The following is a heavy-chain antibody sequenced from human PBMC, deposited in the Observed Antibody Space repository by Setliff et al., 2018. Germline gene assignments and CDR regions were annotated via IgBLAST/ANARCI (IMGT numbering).Heavy chain of an antibody. V-gene: IGHV1-45*02. Sequence: ASVKVSCKASGYTFTYRYLHWVRQAPGRALEWMGWITPFNGNTNYAQKFQDRVTITRDRSMSTAYMELSSLRSEDTAMYYCASEPTMVRGVIITSYGMDVWGQGTTVTVSS. CDR1: GYTFTYRY. CDR3: ASEPTMVRGVIITSYGMDV. D-gene: IGHD3-10*01. CDR2: ITPFNGNT. J-gene: IGHJ6*02.